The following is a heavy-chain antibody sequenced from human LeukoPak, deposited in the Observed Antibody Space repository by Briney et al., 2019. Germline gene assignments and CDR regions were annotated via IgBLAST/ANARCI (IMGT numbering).Heavy chain of an antibody. CDR2: IHHSGST. Sequence: SETLSLTCTVSGGSISSSCYYWGWIRQPPGKGLEWIGSIHHSGSTYYNPSLKSRVTISVDTSKNQFSLILSSVTAADTAVYYCAREGRPDSSGYYYHSWGQGTLVTVSS. J-gene: IGHJ4*02. CDR1: GGSISSSCYY. D-gene: IGHD3-22*01. V-gene: IGHV4-39*07. CDR3: AREGRPDSSGYYYHS.